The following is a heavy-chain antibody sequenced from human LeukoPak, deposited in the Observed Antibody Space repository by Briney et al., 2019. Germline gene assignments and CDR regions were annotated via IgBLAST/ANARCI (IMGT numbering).Heavy chain of an antibody. J-gene: IGHJ2*01. CDR2: IYYSGST. CDR1: GGSISSGDYY. CDR3: ARSLVVPAADGLSWYFDL. V-gene: IGHV4-30-4*08. D-gene: IGHD2-2*01. Sequence: SETLSLTCTVSGGSISSGDYYWSWIRQPPGKGLEWIGYIYYSGSTYYNPSLKSRVTISVDTSKNQFSLKLSSVTAADTAVYYCARSLVVPAADGLSWYFDLWGRGTLVTASS.